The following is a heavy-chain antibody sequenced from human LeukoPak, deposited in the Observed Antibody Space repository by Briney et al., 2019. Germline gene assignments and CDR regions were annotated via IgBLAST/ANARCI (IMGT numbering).Heavy chain of an antibody. V-gene: IGHV3-9*01. CDR3: AKDSGYSAARFDY. J-gene: IGHJ4*02. CDR1: GFTFDDYA. Sequence: GRSLRLSCAASGFTFDDYAMHWVRQAPGKGLEWVSGISWNSGSIGYADSVKGRFTISRDNAKNSLYLQMNSLRAEDTALYYCAKDSGYSAARFDYWGQGTLVTVSP. CDR2: ISWNSGSI. D-gene: IGHD6-13*01.